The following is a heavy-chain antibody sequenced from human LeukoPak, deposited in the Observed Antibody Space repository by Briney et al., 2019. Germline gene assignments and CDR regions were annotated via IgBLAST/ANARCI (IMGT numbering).Heavy chain of an antibody. V-gene: IGHV4-61*02. CDR2: IYTSGST. CDR1: GGSISSGSYY. D-gene: IGHD3-9*01. J-gene: IGHJ4*02. CDR3: ARRPARGRIPVGRYFDWSDENKYYFDY. Sequence: SETLSLTCTVSGGSISSGSYYWSWIRQPAGKGLEWIGRIYTSGSTNYNPSLKSRVTISVDTSKNQFSLKLSSVTAADTAVYYCARRPARGRIPVGRYFDWSDENKYYFDYWGQGTLVTVSS.